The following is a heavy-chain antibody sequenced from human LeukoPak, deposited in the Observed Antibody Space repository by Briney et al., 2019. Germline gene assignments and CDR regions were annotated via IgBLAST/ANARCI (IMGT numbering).Heavy chain of an antibody. CDR1: GGTFSSHA. Sequence: GASVKVSCKASGGTFSSHAISWVRQAPGQGLEWMGGIIPIFGTANYAQKFQGRVTMTEDTSTDTAYMELSSLRSEDTAVYYCATLRGIGLWTTWFDPWGQGTLVTVSS. D-gene: IGHD6-19*01. V-gene: IGHV1-69*06. J-gene: IGHJ5*02. CDR2: IIPIFGTA. CDR3: ATLRGIGLWTTWFDP.